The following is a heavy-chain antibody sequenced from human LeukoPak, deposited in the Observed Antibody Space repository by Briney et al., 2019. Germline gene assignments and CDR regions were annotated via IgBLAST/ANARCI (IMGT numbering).Heavy chain of an antibody. D-gene: IGHD3-10*01. J-gene: IGHJ4*02. Sequence: ASVKVSCKASGYTFTSYGISWVRQAPGEGLEWMGWISAYNGNTNYAQKLQGRVTMTTDTSTSTAYMELRSLRSDDTAVYYCAREPPHRSYYGSGSNVFDYWGQGTLVTVSS. V-gene: IGHV1-18*01. CDR1: GYTFTSYG. CDR2: ISAYNGNT. CDR3: AREPPHRSYYGSGSNVFDY.